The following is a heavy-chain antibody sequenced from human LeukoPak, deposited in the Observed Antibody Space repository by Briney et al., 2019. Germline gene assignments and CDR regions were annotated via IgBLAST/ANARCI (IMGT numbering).Heavy chain of an antibody. CDR1: GGSISSGGYS. CDR2: IYHSGST. D-gene: IGHD4-17*01. J-gene: IGHJ5*02. CDR3: AREGGDYHGIDP. V-gene: IGHV4-30-2*01. Sequence: PSETLSLTCAVSGGSISSGGYSWSWIRQPPGKGLEWIGYIYHSGSTYYNPSLKSRVAISVDRSKNQFSLKLSSVTAADTAVYYCAREGGDYHGIDPWGQGTLVTVSS.